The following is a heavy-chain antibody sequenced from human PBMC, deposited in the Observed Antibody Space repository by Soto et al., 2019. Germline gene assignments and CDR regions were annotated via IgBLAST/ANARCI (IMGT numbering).Heavy chain of an antibody. CDR3: ARAMVVTQNWFDP. Sequence: QVQLQESGPGLVKPSQTLSLTCTVSGGSISSGDYYWSWIRQPPGKGLEWIGYIYYSGSTYYNQSLKGRVTISVDTSKNQCSLKLSSVTAADTAVYYCARAMVVTQNWFDPWGQGTLGTVSS. J-gene: IGHJ5*02. V-gene: IGHV4-30-4*01. CDR1: GGSISSGDYY. CDR2: IYYSGST. D-gene: IGHD2-21*02.